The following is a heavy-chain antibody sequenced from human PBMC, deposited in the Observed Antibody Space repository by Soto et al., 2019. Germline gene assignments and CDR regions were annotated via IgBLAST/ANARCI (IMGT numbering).Heavy chain of an antibody. J-gene: IGHJ6*02. CDR2: IYYSGST. CDR3: ARDRSSSWYPYGMDV. V-gene: IGHV4-61*01. D-gene: IGHD6-13*01. Sequence: SETLSLTCTVSGGSVSSGSYYWSWIRQPPGKGLGWIGYIYYSGSTNYNPSLKSRVTIPVDTSKNQFSLKLSSVTAADTAVYYCARDRSSSWYPYGMDVWGQGTTVTVSS. CDR1: GGSVSSGSYY.